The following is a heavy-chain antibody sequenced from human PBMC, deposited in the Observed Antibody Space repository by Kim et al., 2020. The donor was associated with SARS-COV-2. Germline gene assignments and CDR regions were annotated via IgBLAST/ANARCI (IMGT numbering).Heavy chain of an antibody. CDR3: ARGHLGELPGINDY. J-gene: IGHJ4*02. CDR1: GFTFDDYA. V-gene: IGHV3-9*01. CDR2: ISWNSGSI. Sequence: GGSLRLSCAASGFTFDDYAMHWVRQAPGKGLEWVSGISWNSGSIGYADSVKGRFTISRDNAKNSLYLQMNRLRAEDTALHYCARGHLGELPGINDYWGQGTLVTVSS. D-gene: IGHD3-16*01.